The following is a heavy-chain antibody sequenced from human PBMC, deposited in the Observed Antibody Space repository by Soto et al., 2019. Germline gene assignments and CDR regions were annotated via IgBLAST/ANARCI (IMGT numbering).Heavy chain of an antibody. J-gene: IGHJ6*02. CDR1: GFTFSSYA. D-gene: IGHD6-13*01. Sequence: EVQLLESGGGLVQPGGSLRLSCAASGFTFSSYAMSWVRQAPGKGLEWVSAISGSGGSTYYADSVKGRFTISRDNSKNTLYLQMNSLRAEDTAVYYCAGYSSSWYSYYYYGMDVWGQGTTVTVSS. V-gene: IGHV3-23*01. CDR3: AGYSSSWYSYYYYGMDV. CDR2: ISGSGGST.